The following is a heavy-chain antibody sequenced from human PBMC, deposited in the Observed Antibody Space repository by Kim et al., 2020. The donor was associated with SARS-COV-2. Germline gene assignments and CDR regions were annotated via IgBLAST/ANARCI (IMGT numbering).Heavy chain of an antibody. V-gene: IGHV3-21*01. CDR3: AGLSLTTATPPV. Sequence: GGSLRLSCAGSGFAFGSYGMNWVRQAPGKGLEWVSLISGSGDYIYYADSVKGRFSISRDNAKNSLYLQMSSLRAEDTAVYYCAGLSLTTATPPVWGQGTLVTVSS. CDR2: ISGSGDYI. J-gene: IGHJ4*02. D-gene: IGHD4-17*01. CDR1: GFAFGSYG.